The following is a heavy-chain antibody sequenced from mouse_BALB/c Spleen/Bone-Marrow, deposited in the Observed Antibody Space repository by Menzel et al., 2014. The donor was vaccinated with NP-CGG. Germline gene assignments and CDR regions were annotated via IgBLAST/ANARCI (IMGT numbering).Heavy chain of an antibody. Sequence: SXXELXXXGVSVKISXKXSXYXXTDYAMHXVKQSHAKSLEWIGVISTYSGNKNYNQKFKGKATMTVDKSSXTXXXXLARLTSEDXAIYYCARRGYXXXXXYWGXXXXXTVSS. V-gene: IGHV1S137*01. J-gene: IGHJ4*01. CDR2: ISTYSGNK. CDR3: ARRGYXXXXXY. CDR1: XYXXTDYA. D-gene: IGHD2-14*01.